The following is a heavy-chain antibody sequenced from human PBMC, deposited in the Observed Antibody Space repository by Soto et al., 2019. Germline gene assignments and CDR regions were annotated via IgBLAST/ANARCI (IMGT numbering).Heavy chain of an antibody. CDR2: IWSDGNNR. Sequence: PGGSLRLSCAASGFTFTNYGFHWVRHAPGKGLEWVAAIWSDGNNRYNGGAVEGRFTISKDNSKNMLYLQMNDLRVEDTALYYCARDSIRVPADFDYWGQGTLVTVSS. CDR3: ARDSIRVPADFDY. D-gene: IGHD1-20*01. V-gene: IGHV3-33*01. J-gene: IGHJ4*02. CDR1: GFTFTNYG.